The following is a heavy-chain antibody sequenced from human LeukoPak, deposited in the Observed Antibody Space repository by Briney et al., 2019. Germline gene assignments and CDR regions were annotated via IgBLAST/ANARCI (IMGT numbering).Heavy chain of an antibody. D-gene: IGHD6-13*01. Sequence: ASVKVSCKASGGTFSSYAISWVRQAPGQGPEWMGWINPNSGGTNYAQKFQGRVTMTRDTSISTAYMELSRLRSDDTAVYYCARDGGTFSSSWTYYYYYYMDVWGKGTTVTVSS. CDR3: ARDGGTFSSSWTYYYYYYMDV. CDR1: GGTFSSYA. V-gene: IGHV1-2*02. J-gene: IGHJ6*03. CDR2: INPNSGGT.